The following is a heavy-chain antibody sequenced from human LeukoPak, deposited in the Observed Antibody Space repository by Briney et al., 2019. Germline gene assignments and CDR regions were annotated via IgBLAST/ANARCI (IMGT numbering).Heavy chain of an antibody. CDR3: ARYKAADYFDY. D-gene: IGHD6-25*01. Sequence: SETLSLTCTVSGGSISSYYWSWIRQPPGKGLEWIGYIYYSGSTNYNPSLKSRVTISVDTSKNQFSLELSSVTAADTAVYYCARYKAADYFDYWGQGTLVTVSS. CDR1: GGSISSYY. V-gene: IGHV4-59*01. J-gene: IGHJ4*02. CDR2: IYYSGST.